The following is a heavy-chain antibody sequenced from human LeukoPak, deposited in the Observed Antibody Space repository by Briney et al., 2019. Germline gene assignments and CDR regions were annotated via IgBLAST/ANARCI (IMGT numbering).Heavy chain of an antibody. V-gene: IGHV3-23*01. CDR2: ISGSGGST. D-gene: IGHD2-2*01. CDR3: AKGSCSSTSCYLWVYYFDY. Sequence: GGSLRLSCAASGFTFSSYAMSWVRQAPGKGLEWVSAISGSGGSTYYADSVKGRFTISRDNSKNTLYLQMNSLRAEDTAVYYCAKGSCSSTSCYLWVYYFDYWGQGTLVTVSS. J-gene: IGHJ4*02. CDR1: GFTFSSYA.